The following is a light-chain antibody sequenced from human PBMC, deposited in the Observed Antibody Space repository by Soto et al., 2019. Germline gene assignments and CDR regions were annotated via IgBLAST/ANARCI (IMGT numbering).Light chain of an antibody. CDR1: QSISSW. CDR2: DAS. J-gene: IGKJ3*01. V-gene: IGKV1-5*01. CDR3: QQYNSLIT. Sequence: DIQMTQSPSTLSASVGDRVTITCRASQSISSWLAWYQQKPGKAPKLLIYDASSLESGVPSRFSGSGSGTEFTLTISSPQPDDFATYYCQQYNSLITFGHGTKVDIK.